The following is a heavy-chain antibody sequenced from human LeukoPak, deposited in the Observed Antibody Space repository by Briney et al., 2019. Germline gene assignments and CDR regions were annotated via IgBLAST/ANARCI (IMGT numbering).Heavy chain of an antibody. CDR2: INPNSGGT. D-gene: IGHD4-11*01. V-gene: IGHV1-2*06. Sequence: ASVKVSCKASGYTFTGYYMHWVRQAPGQGLEWMGRINPNSGGTNYAQKFQGRVTMTRDTSISTAYMELSRLRSDDTAVYYCARPHTVLYNWFDPWGQGTLVTGSS. CDR3: ARPHTVLYNWFDP. J-gene: IGHJ5*02. CDR1: GYTFTGYY.